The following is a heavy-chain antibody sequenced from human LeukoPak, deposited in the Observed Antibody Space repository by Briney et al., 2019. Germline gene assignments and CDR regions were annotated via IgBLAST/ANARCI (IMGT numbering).Heavy chain of an antibody. CDR1: GYSFTSYW. CDR2: IYPGDSDT. CDR3: ARLRLDTADRTWIQLNSPTGWFDP. Sequence: GESLKISCKGSGYSFTSYWIGWVRQMPGKGLEWMGIIYPGDSDTRYSPSFQGQVTISADKSISTAYLQWSSLKASDTAMYYCARLRLDTADRTWIQLNSPTGWFDPWGQGTLVTVSS. V-gene: IGHV5-51*01. J-gene: IGHJ5*02. D-gene: IGHD5-18*01.